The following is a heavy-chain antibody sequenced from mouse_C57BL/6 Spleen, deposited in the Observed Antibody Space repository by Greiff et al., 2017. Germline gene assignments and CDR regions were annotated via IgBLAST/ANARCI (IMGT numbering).Heavy chain of an antibody. Sequence: QVQLQQSGAELAKPGASVKLSCKASGYSFTSYWMHWVKQRPGQGLEWIGYINPSSGYTKYNQKFKDKATLTADKSSSTAYMQLSSLTYEDSAVYYCARSGDGYSAWFAYWGQGTLVTVSA. V-gene: IGHV1-7*01. CDR3: ARSGDGYSAWFAY. CDR2: INPSSGYT. D-gene: IGHD2-3*01. J-gene: IGHJ3*01. CDR1: GYSFTSYW.